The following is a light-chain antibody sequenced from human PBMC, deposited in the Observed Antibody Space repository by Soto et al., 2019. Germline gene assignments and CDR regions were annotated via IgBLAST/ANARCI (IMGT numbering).Light chain of an antibody. CDR2: EVS. V-gene: IGLV2-14*01. Sequence: QSVLTQPASVSGSPGQSTTISCTGTSSDVGGYKYVSWYQQHPGKAPKLIIYEVSNRPSGVSNRFSGSKSGNTASLTISGLQAEDEADYYCSSYTSSSTQVFGTGTKVTVL. J-gene: IGLJ1*01. CDR3: SSYTSSSTQV. CDR1: SSDVGGYKY.